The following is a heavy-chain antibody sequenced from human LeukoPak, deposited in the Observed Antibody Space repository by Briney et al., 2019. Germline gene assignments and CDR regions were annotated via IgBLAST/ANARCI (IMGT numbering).Heavy chain of an antibody. CDR1: GFTSSNSG. CDR3: ARDSATAFDY. D-gene: IGHD5-12*01. Sequence: GGSLRLSCAVSGFTSSNSGLHWVRQAPGKGLEWVSYISSGSTTIYSADSVKGRFTISRDNAKNSLHLQMNSLRDEDTAIYFCARDSATAFDYWGQGTLVTVSS. J-gene: IGHJ4*02. V-gene: IGHV3-48*02. CDR2: ISSGSTTI.